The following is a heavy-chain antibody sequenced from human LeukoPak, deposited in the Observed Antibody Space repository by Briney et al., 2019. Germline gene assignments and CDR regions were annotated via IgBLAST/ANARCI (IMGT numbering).Heavy chain of an antibody. CDR3: AEETVFTPGGKLYLDY. Sequence: GGSLSPSSVPPGFAPSTHVVRWVRQAPGKGLEWVSAISGAGGNTYSADSVKGRFAISRDNSKTTVYLQMNSLSAEDTAVYYSAEETVFTPGGKLYLDYWGQGTPVTVSS. V-gene: IGHV3-23*01. CDR1: GFAPSTHV. CDR2: ISGAGGNT. D-gene: IGHD2-15*01. J-gene: IGHJ4*02.